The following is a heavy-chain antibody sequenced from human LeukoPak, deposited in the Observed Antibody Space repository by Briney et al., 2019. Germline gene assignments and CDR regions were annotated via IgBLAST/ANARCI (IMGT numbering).Heavy chain of an antibody. Sequence: SETLSLTCTVSGGSISSSSYYWGWIRQPPGKGLEWIGRIYYSGSTYYNPSLKSRVTISVDTSKNQFSLKLSSVTAADTAAYYCARRPPKSGIVATTSPYYFDYWGQGTLVTVSS. V-gene: IGHV4-39*01. CDR3: ARRPPKSGIVATTSPYYFDY. CDR1: GGSISSSSYY. D-gene: IGHD5-12*01. J-gene: IGHJ4*02. CDR2: IYYSGST.